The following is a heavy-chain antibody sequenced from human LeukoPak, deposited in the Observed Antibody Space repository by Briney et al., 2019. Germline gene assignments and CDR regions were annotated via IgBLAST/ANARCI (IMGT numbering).Heavy chain of an antibody. Sequence: GGSLRLSCAASGFTFSNYAMSWVRQAPGKGLEWVSAISGSGGSTYYADSVKGRFTISRDNSKNTLYMQMNSLRADDTAVYYCAKEDGYSSGWYDYWGQGTLVAVSS. CDR1: GFTFSNYA. CDR3: AKEDGYSSGWYDY. J-gene: IGHJ4*02. D-gene: IGHD6-19*01. V-gene: IGHV3-23*01. CDR2: ISGSGGST.